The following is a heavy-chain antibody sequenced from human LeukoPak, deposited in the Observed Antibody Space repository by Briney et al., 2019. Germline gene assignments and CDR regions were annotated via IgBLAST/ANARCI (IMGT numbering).Heavy chain of an antibody. Sequence: AETLRLSCAASGFTFSSYWRHWVRQPPGKGLLWVSRVNPQGTGTSYTDSVKGRFTISRDNAKDALHLQMDNLRAEDTAVYYCARARWSSTGWFFGYWGQGTLVTVPS. V-gene: IGHV3-74*01. CDR3: ARARWSSTGWFFGY. D-gene: IGHD6-19*01. CDR2: VNPQGTGT. J-gene: IGHJ4*02. CDR1: GFTFSSYW.